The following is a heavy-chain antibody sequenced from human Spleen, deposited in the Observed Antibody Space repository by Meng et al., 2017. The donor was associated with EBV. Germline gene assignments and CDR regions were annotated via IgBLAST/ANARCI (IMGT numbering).Heavy chain of an antibody. Sequence: QVQVVQSGAEVKRPGSSVKVACKTSGGPFSSDAISWVRQAPGQGLEWLGGLIPMFGAPNYAQKFQGRVTITADESTSTHYMDLSSLRSEDTAVYYCASESGRGYTPDYWGQGTLVTVSS. V-gene: IGHV1-69*12. J-gene: IGHJ4*02. CDR1: GGPFSSDA. D-gene: IGHD3-10*01. CDR3: ASESGRGYTPDY. CDR2: LIPMFGAP.